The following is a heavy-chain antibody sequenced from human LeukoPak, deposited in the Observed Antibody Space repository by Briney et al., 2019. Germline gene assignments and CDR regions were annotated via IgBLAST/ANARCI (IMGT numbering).Heavy chain of an antibody. CDR2: INHSGTT. CDR1: GGSFSGYY. D-gene: IGHD6-13*01. CDR3: ARVSSSWYQDWYFDL. J-gene: IGHJ2*01. V-gene: IGHV4-34*01. Sequence: SETLSLTCAVYGGSFSGYYWRWIRQSPGKGLEWIGEINHSGTTNYNPSLKSRVTISIDTSKSQFSLNLTSVTAADTAVYYCARVSSSWYQDWYFDLWGRGTLVTVSS.